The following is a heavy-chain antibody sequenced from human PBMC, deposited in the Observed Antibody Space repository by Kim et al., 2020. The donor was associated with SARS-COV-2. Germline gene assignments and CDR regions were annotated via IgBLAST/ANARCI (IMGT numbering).Heavy chain of an antibody. Sequence: TNYNPSLKSRVTISVDTSKNQFSLKLSSVTAADTAVYYCARIIAVAGADYWGQGTLVTVSS. J-gene: IGHJ4*02. CDR3: ARIIAVAGADY. CDR2: T. V-gene: IGHV4-34*01. D-gene: IGHD6-19*01.